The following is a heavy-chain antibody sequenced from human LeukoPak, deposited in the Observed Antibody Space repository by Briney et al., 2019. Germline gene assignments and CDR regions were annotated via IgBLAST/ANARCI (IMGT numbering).Heavy chain of an antibody. CDR2: IYYSGST. J-gene: IGHJ4*02. D-gene: IGHD2-15*01. CDR3: ASPLGLHQPD. CDR1: GGSISSSSYY. Sequence: SSETLSLTCTVSGGSISSSSYYWGWIRQPPGKGLEWIGSIYYSGSTYYNPSLKSRVTISVDTSKNQFSLKLSSVTAADTAVYYCASPLGLHQPDWGQGTLVTVSS. V-gene: IGHV4-39*01.